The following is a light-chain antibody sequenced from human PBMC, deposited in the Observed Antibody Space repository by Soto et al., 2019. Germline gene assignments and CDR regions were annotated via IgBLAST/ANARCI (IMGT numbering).Light chain of an antibody. V-gene: IGKV1-5*01. CDR2: DAS. J-gene: IGKJ1*01. Sequence: DIQMTQSPSTLSASVGDRVTITCRASQTISGWLAWYQQKPGKVPNLLIYDASSLQSGVPSRFSGSGSGTKFTLTISSLQPDDFATYYCQQYNSYSRTFGQGTKVDIK. CDR1: QTISGW. CDR3: QQYNSYSRT.